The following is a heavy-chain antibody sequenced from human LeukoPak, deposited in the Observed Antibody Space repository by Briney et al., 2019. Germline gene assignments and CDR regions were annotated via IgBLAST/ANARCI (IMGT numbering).Heavy chain of an antibody. CDR1: GGSFSGYY. D-gene: IGHD3-22*01. CDR2: INHSGST. J-gene: IGHJ3*02. CDR3: AGRITMIAGAFDI. V-gene: IGHV4-34*01. Sequence: SETLSLTCAVYGGSFSGYYWSWIRQPPGKGLEWIGEINHSGSTNYNPSLKSRVTISVDTSKNQFSLKLSSVTAADTAVYYCAGRITMIAGAFDIWGQGTMVTVSS.